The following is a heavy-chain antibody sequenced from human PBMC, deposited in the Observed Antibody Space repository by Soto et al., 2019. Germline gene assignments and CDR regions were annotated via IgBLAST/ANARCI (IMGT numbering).Heavy chain of an antibody. Sequence: QMPLVQSGPEVKKPGTSVKVSCKASGFTFTSSAVQWVRQARGQRLEWIGWIVVGSGNTNYAQKFQERVTITRDMSTSTAYMELSSLRSEDTAVYYCAALAARPDPYYYGMDVWGQGTTVTVSS. CDR2: IVVGSGNT. CDR3: AALAARPDPYYYGMDV. V-gene: IGHV1-58*01. CDR1: GFTFTSSA. D-gene: IGHD6-6*01. J-gene: IGHJ6*02.